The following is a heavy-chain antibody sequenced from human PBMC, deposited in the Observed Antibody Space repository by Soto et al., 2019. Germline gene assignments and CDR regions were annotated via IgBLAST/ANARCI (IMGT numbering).Heavy chain of an antibody. CDR1: GDSVSSYSAA. CDR2: AYYRSQWYC. V-gene: IGHV6-1*01. J-gene: IGHJ6*02. CDR3: TKQKGDSRTYNGMDV. Sequence: PSQTLSLTCAISGDSVSSYSAAWNWIRQSPSRGLEWLGRAYYRSQWYCDSAVSVRSRITVIPDTSKNQLSLQLNSVTPEDTAVYYCTKQKGDSRTYNGMDVWGQGTTVTVSS. D-gene: IGHD2-21*02.